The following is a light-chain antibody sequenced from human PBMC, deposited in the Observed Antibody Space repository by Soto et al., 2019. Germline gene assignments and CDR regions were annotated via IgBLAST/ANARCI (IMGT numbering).Light chain of an antibody. CDR3: QQYNNWWT. Sequence: EIVMTQSPATLSVSPGERATLSCRASQSVSSNLAWYQQKPGQAPRLLIFDASTGATGIPARFSGSGSGTEFTLTISSLQSEDFAVYYCQQYNNWWTFGQGTKVDI. V-gene: IGKV3-15*01. J-gene: IGKJ1*01. CDR2: DAS. CDR1: QSVSSN.